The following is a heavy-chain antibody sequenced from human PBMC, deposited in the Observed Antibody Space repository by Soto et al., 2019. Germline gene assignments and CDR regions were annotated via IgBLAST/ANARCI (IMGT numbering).Heavy chain of an antibody. D-gene: IGHD6-19*01. CDR3: ARVDEQGLASDY. J-gene: IGHJ4*02. V-gene: IGHV3-7*05. CDR2: IKEDGSEK. Sequence: EVQLVESGGGLVQPGGSLRLSCAASGFTFSSYWMSWVRQAPGKGLEWVANIKEDGSEKYYVDSVKGRFTISRDNAKNSLYLQMNSLGAEDTAVYYCARVDEQGLASDYWGQGTLVTVSS. CDR1: GFTFSSYW.